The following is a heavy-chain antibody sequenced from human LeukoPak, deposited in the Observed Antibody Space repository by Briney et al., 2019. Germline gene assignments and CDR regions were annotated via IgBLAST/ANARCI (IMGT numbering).Heavy chain of an antibody. CDR1: GGSISSYY. J-gene: IGHJ4*02. V-gene: IGHV4-59*12. Sequence: PSETLSLTCTVSGGSISSYYWSWIRQPPGKGLEWIGYIYYSGSTNYNPSLKSRVTISVDTSKNQFSLKLSSVTAADTAVYYCVGSSGYYAEFDYWGQGTLVTVSS. D-gene: IGHD3-22*01. CDR2: IYYSGST. CDR3: VGSSGYYAEFDY.